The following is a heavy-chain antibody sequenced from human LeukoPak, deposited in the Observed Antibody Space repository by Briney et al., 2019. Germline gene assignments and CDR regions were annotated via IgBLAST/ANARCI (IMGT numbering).Heavy chain of an antibody. D-gene: IGHD6-13*01. CDR1: GGSISSSSYY. CDR3: ARGDLAAAGYFDY. Sequence: SETLSLTCTVSGGSISSSSYYWSWIRQPAGKGLEWIGRIYTSGSTNYNPSLKSRVTISVDTSKDQFSLKLSSVTAADTAVYYCARGDLAAAGYFDYWGQGTLVTVSS. V-gene: IGHV4-61*02. CDR2: IYTSGST. J-gene: IGHJ4*02.